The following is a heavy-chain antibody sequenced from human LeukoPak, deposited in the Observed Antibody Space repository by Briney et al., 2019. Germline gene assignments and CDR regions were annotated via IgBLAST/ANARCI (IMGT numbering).Heavy chain of an antibody. CDR2: INHSGST. J-gene: IGHJ6*03. V-gene: IGHV4-34*01. CDR1: GGSFSGYY. CDR3: ARLTTVTREYYYYYYYMDV. D-gene: IGHD4-17*01. Sequence: SETLSLTCAVYGGSFSGYYWSWIRQPPGKGLEWIGEINHSGSTNYNPSLKSRVTISVDTSKNQFSLKLGSVTAADTAVYYCARLTTVTREYYYYYYYMDVWGKGTTVTISS.